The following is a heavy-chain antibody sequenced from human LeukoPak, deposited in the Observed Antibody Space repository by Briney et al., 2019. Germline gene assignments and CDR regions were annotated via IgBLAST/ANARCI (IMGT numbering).Heavy chain of an antibody. D-gene: IGHD6-19*01. CDR1: GFTFSSYE. V-gene: IGHV3-48*03. CDR3: AKGNSIAVSAFFDY. Sequence: GGSLRLSCAASGFTFSSYEMNWIRQAPGKGLEWISYISNSGSTKYYADSVKGRFTISRDNAKNSLYLQMNSLRTEDTALYYCAKGNSIAVSAFFDYWGQGTLVTVSS. CDR2: ISNSGSTK. J-gene: IGHJ4*02.